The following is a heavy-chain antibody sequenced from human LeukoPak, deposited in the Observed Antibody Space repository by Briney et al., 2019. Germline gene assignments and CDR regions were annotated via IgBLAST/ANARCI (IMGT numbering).Heavy chain of an antibody. V-gene: IGHV4-4*02. CDR2: IYHSGST. J-gene: IGHJ3*02. Sequence: SETLSLTCAVSGGSISSSNWWSWVRQPPGKGLEWIGEIYHSGSTNYNPSLKSRVTISVDKSKNQFSLKLRSVTAADTAVYYCATVRWNDGDAFDIWGQGTMVTVSS. CDR1: GGSISSSNW. D-gene: IGHD1-1*01. CDR3: ATVRWNDGDAFDI.